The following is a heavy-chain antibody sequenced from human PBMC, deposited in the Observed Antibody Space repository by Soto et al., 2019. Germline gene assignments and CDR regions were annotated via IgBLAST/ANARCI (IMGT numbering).Heavy chain of an antibody. CDR3: ARDQMFGTVTIPLDY. J-gene: IGHJ4*02. CDR2: IWYDGSNK. D-gene: IGHD4-17*01. V-gene: IGHV3-33*01. CDR1: GFTFSSYG. Sequence: GGSLRLSCAASGFTFSSYGMHWVRQAPGKGLEWVAVIWYDGSNKYYADSVKGRFTISRDNSKNTLYLQMNSLRAEDTAVYYCARDQMFGTVTIPLDYWGQGTLVTVSS.